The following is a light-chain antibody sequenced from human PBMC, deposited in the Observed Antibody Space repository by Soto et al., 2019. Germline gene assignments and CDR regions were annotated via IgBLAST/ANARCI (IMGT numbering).Light chain of an antibody. V-gene: IGKV4-1*01. CDR2: WAS. J-gene: IGKJ4*01. CDR1: QSVLYSSNNNNY. CDR3: QQYYDTPLT. Sequence: DIVMTQSPDSLAVSLGERATINRKSSQSVLYSSNNNNYLAWYQQRPGQPPQLLIYWASTRESGVPDRFSGSGSGTDFTLTISSLQAEDVAVYYCQQYYDTPLTFGGGTKVDIK.